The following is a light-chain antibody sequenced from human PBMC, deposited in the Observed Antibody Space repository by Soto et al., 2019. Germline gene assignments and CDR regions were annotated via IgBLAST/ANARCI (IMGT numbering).Light chain of an antibody. CDR3: HQYGSSPYT. J-gene: IGKJ2*01. V-gene: IGKV3-20*01. CDR1: QSVSSSY. Sequence: EIVLTQSPGTLSLSPGERATLSCRASQSVSSSYLAWYQQTPGQAPRLLIYGASSRATGIPDRFSGSGSGTDFTLTISRLEPEDFAVYHCHQYGSSPYTFGQGTKLEIK. CDR2: GAS.